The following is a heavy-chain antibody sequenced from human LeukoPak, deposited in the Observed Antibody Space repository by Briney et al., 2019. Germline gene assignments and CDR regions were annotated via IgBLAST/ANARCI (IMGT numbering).Heavy chain of an antibody. CDR3: AREGDYYDSSRNLGF. Sequence: GASVKVSCKASGYTFTSYGISWVRQAPGQGLGWMGWISAYNGNTNYAPKFQGRVTMTKDTSTSTVYMELRSLRSDDAAVYYCAREGDYYDSSRNLGFWGQGTLVTVSS. V-gene: IGHV1-18*01. D-gene: IGHD3-22*01. CDR1: GYTFTSYG. CDR2: ISAYNGNT. J-gene: IGHJ4*02.